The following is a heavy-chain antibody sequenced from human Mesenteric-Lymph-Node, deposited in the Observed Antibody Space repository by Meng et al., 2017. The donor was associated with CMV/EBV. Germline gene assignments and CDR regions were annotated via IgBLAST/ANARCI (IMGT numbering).Heavy chain of an antibody. CDR1: YTFTSYA. D-gene: IGHD6-13*01. J-gene: IGHJ4*02. CDR2: IIVGNGDT. CDR3: ARGYPTYSSNWRPFDY. Sequence: YTFTSYAIHWLRQAPGQRLEWMGWIIVGNGDTQYSQKFQGRGTITWDTSASTAYMELSSLRSEDTAVYYCARGYPTYSSNWRPFDYWGQGTLVTVSS. V-gene: IGHV1-3*01.